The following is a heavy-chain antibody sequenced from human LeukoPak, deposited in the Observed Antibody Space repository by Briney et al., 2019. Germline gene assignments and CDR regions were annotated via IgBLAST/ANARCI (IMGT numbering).Heavy chain of an antibody. CDR1: GFTVSSNY. D-gene: IGHD3-22*01. V-gene: IGHV3-53*01. CDR3: AKNITMMVF. Sequence: GGSLGLSCAASGFTVSSNYMSWVRQAPGKGLEWVSGIRGYNGQTYYADSVKGRFTISRDKSVDTVYLQMNGLKTEDTAVYYCAKNITMMVFWGQGTLVTVSS. CDR2: IRGYNGQT. J-gene: IGHJ4*02.